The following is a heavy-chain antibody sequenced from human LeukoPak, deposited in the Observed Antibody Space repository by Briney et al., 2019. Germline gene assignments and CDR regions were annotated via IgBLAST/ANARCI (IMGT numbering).Heavy chain of an antibody. D-gene: IGHD5-18*01. CDR2: IYPHSGGT. Sequence: ASVKVSCKTSGYTFTVYYIHWVRQAPGQGLEWMGWIYPHSGGTNYAQSFQGRVTMTRDTSISTAYMELTRLRSDDTAIYYCARDLFMGYSYGYADYWGQGTLVTVSS. V-gene: IGHV1-2*02. CDR3: ARDLFMGYSYGYADY. J-gene: IGHJ4*02. CDR1: GYTFTVYY.